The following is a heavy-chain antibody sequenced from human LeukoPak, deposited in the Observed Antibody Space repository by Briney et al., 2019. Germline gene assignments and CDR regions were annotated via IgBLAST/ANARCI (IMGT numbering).Heavy chain of an antibody. CDR1: GGTFSSYA. CDR3: ARDSSWYDFDY. D-gene: IGHD6-13*01. Sequence: ASVKVSCKASGGTFSSYAISWVRQAPGQGLEWMGWINPNSGGTNYAQKFQGRVTMTRDTSISTAYMELSRLRSDDTAVYYCARDSSWYDFDYWGQGTLVTVSS. CDR2: INPNSGGT. V-gene: IGHV1-2*02. J-gene: IGHJ4*02.